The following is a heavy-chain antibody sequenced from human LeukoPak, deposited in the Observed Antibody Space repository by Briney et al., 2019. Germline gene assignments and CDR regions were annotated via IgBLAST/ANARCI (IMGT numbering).Heavy chain of an antibody. CDR1: GFTFNSYG. Sequence: GRSLRLSCAASGFTFNSYGMHWVRQAPGKGPEWVAVILYDGSNEYYADSVKGRFTISRDNSKNTLYLQMNSLRVEDTAVYYCATPTGLWFGELPLDYWGQGTLVTVSS. D-gene: IGHD3-10*01. J-gene: IGHJ4*02. V-gene: IGHV3-30*03. CDR3: ATPTGLWFGELPLDY. CDR2: ILYDGSNE.